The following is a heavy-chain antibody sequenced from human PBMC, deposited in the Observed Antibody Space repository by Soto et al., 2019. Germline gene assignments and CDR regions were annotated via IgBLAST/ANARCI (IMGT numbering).Heavy chain of an antibody. CDR2: MNPSTGNT. V-gene: IGHV1-8*01. CDR3: ARRKERSGPHYFDS. J-gene: IGHJ4*02. CDR1: GYTFTSCD. Sequence: ASVKVSCKASGYTFTSCDIHWVRHAPGQGLEWMGWMNPSTGNTGFAQKFQGRVTMTRNTAISTAYMELRSPTSEDTAVYYCARRKERSGPHYFDSWGQGTLVTVSS.